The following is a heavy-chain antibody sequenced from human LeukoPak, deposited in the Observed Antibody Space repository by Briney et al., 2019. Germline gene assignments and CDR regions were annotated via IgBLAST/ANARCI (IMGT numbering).Heavy chain of an antibody. CDR2: ISAYNGNT. CDR1: GYTFTSYG. V-gene: IGHV1-18*01. D-gene: IGHD3-22*01. CDR3: ARAYYYDSSGLYYFDY. Sequence: ASVKVSCKASGYTFTSYGISWVRQAPGQGLEWMGWISAYNGNTNYAQKLQGRVTMTTDTSTSTAYMELRSLRSDDTAVYYCARAYYYDSSGLYYFDYWGQGTLVTVSS. J-gene: IGHJ4*02.